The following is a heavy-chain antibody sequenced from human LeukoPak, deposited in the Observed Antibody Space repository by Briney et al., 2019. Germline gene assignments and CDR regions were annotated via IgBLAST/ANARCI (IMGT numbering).Heavy chain of an antibody. CDR1: GFTFDDYA. CDR2: ISWNSGSI. D-gene: IGHD5-12*01. Sequence: GGSLRLSCAASGFTFDDYAMHWVRHAPGKGLEWVSGISWNSGSIGYADSVKGRFTISRDNAKNSLYLQMNSLRAEDTALYYCAKGLGKYYFDYWGQGTLVTVSS. CDR3: AKGLGKYYFDY. J-gene: IGHJ4*02. V-gene: IGHV3-9*01.